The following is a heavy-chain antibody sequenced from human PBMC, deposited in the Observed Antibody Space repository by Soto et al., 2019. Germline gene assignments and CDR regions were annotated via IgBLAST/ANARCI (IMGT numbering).Heavy chain of an antibody. CDR2: ISYDGSNK. V-gene: IGHV3-30-3*01. CDR3: ARDPNGIAVDGMDV. Sequence: QVQLVESGGGVVQPGRSLRLSCAASGFTFSSYAMHWVRQAPGKGLEWVAVISYDGSNKYYADSVKGRFTISRDNSKNTLYLQMNSLRAEDTAVYNCARDPNGIAVDGMDVWGQGTTVTVSS. J-gene: IGHJ6*02. CDR1: GFTFSSYA. D-gene: IGHD6-19*01.